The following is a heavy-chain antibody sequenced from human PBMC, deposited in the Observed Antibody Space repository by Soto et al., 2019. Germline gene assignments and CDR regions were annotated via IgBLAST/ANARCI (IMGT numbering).Heavy chain of an antibody. D-gene: IGHD3-22*01. J-gene: IGHJ4*02. CDR1: GDTFTTYD. CDR3: ARGGSGYTWFNEF. Sequence: ASVKVSCKASGDTFTTYDINWVRQATGHGLEWMGGIIPVFQTAYYTQRFQGRVTITADESTNTAYMELSSLRSEDTAIYYCARGGSGYTWFNEFWGQGTLVTVSS. CDR2: IIPVFQTA. V-gene: IGHV1-69*13.